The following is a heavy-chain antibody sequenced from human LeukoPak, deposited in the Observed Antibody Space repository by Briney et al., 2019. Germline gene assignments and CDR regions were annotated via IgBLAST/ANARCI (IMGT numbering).Heavy chain of an antibody. V-gene: IGHV4-38-2*01. CDR3: ARGKEVITMLRGLKPGYYFDY. CDR1: RFTFSSYS. J-gene: IGHJ4*02. D-gene: IGHD3-10*01. Sequence: PGGSLRLSCAASRFTFSSYSMNWVRQAPGKGLEWIGSIYHSGSTYYNPSLKSRVTISVDTSKNQFSLKLNSVTAADTAVYYCARGKEVITMLRGLKPGYYFDYWGQGTLVTVSS. CDR2: IYHSGST.